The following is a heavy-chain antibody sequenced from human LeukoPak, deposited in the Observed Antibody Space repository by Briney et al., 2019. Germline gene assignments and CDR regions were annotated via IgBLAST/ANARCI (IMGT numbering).Heavy chain of an antibody. CDR3: ARDWGEFDY. J-gene: IGHJ4*02. D-gene: IGHD3-16*01. V-gene: IGHV3-74*01. Sequence: GGSLRLSCAASGFTFDDYAMHWVRQAPGRGLVWVSRINSDGSSTSYADSVKGRFTISRDNAKNTLYLQMNSLRAEDTAVYYCARDWGEFDYWGQGTLVTVSS. CDR1: GFTFDDYA. CDR2: INSDGSST.